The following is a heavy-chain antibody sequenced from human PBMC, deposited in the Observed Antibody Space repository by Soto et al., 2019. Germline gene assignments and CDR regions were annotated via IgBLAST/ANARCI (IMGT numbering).Heavy chain of an antibody. CDR1: GYTFTSYG. J-gene: IGHJ6*03. CDR2: ISAYNGNT. Sequence: QVQLVQSGAEVKKPGASVKVSCKASGYTFTSYGISWVRQAPGQGLEWMGWISAYNGNTNYAQKLQGRVTMTTDTSTSTAYMELRSLRSDDTAVYYCARRIEGHNWNPGRYYYYYMDVWGKGTTVTVSS. V-gene: IGHV1-18*01. CDR3: ARRIEGHNWNPGRYYYYYMDV. D-gene: IGHD1-20*01.